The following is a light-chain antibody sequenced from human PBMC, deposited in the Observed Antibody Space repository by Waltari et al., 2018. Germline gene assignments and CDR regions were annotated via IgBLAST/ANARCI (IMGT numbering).Light chain of an antibody. J-gene: IGLJ2*01. V-gene: IGLV2-11*01. CDR2: DAG. CDR1: HPDAGTDHS. CDR3: CSYAGNYKFV. Sequence: QSVLTQPRSVSGSPGQSLTISCTRTHPDAGTDHSVTWYQQHAGKAPKLVIYDAGRRPSGVPYRFSGSKYGATASLTISGLQAEDEADYYCCSYAGNYKFVFGGGTKVTVL.